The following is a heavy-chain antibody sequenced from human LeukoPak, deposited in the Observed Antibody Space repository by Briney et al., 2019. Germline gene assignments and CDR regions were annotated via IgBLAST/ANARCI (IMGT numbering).Heavy chain of an antibody. CDR2: IYSGGTT. CDR1: GFTVSNNY. J-gene: IGHJ6*02. V-gene: IGHV3-66*01. CDR3: ARDGITDYCYYGMDV. Sequence: PGGSLRLSCAASGFTVSNNYMRWVRQAPGKGLEWVSVIYSGGTTYYADSVKGRFTISRDNSKNTLFLQMNGLRAEDTAVYYCARDGITDYCYYGMDVWGQGTTVTVSS.